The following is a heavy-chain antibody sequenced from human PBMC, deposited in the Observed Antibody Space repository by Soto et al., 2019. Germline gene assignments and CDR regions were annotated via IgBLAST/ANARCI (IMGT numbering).Heavy chain of an antibody. D-gene: IGHD6-19*01. CDR2: INHSGST. J-gene: IGHJ5*02. CDR3: ARGALGWTRGRPWWFDP. CDR1: GGSFSGYY. V-gene: IGHV4-34*01. Sequence: QVQLQQWGAGLLKPSETLSLTCAVYGGSFSGYYWSWIRHPPGKGLEWIGEINHSGSTNYNPSLKSRVTISVDTSKNQYALKLSSVTAADTAVYYCARGALGWTRGRPWWFDPWGQGTLVTVSA.